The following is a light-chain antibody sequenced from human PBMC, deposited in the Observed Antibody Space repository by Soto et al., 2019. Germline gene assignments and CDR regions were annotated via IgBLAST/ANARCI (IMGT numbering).Light chain of an antibody. J-gene: IGKJ4*01. Sequence: EIVRTKSPATMTVSPGERSTLSCRASQIFCSALAWYQQKPGQAPRLVIYDIFTRASGVPNRISGSGSGTEFTLTISSLQSEDFAVYYCQQYNSCPLTFGGGTKVEIK. CDR1: QIFCSA. CDR2: DIF. CDR3: QQYNSCPLT. V-gene: IGKV3D-15*01.